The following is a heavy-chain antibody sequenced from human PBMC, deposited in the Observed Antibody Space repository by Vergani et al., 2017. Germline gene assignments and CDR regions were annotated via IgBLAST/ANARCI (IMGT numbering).Heavy chain of an antibody. CDR2: IYHSGST. J-gene: IGHJ4*02. CDR3: ARDPLVETAMDGHIDY. V-gene: IGHV4-38-2*02. D-gene: IGHD5-18*01. Sequence: QVQLQESGPGLVKPSETLSLTCTVSGYSISSGYYWGWIRQPPGKGLEWIGSIYHSGSTYYNPSLKSRVTISVDPSKNQFSLKLSSVTAADTAVYYCARDPLVETAMDGHIDYWGQGTLVTVSS. CDR1: GYSISSGYY.